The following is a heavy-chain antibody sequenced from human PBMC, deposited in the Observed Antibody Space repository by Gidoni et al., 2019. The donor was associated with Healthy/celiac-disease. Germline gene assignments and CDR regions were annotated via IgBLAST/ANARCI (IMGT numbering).Heavy chain of an antibody. D-gene: IGHD2-21*01. Sequence: NSYATAYAASVKGRFTISRDDSKNTAYLQMNSLKTEDTAVYYCTRQDPRSVVNPLSENYYYGMDVWGQGTTVTVSS. J-gene: IGHJ6*02. CDR2: NSYAT. V-gene: IGHV3-73*01. CDR3: TRQDPRSVVNPLSENYYYGMDV.